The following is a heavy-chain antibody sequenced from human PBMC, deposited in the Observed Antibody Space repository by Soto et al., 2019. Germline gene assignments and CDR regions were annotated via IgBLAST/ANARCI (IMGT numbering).Heavy chain of an antibody. D-gene: IGHD6-6*01. CDR3: ARARIAARRLSLYGMDV. Sequence: SETLSLTCAVSGYSISSGYYWGWIRQPPGKGLEWIGSIYHSGSTYYNPSLKSRVTISVDTSKNQFSLKLSSVTAADTAVYYCARARIAARRLSLYGMDVWGQGTTVTV. J-gene: IGHJ6*02. CDR1: GYSISSGYY. CDR2: IYHSGST. V-gene: IGHV4-38-2*01.